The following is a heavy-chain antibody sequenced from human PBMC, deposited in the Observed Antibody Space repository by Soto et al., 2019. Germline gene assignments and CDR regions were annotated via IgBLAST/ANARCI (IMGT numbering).Heavy chain of an antibody. J-gene: IGHJ4*02. V-gene: IGHV3-15*07. CDR1: GFTFSNAW. D-gene: IGHD3-10*01. Sequence: EVQLVESGGGLVKPGGSLRLSCAASGFTFSNAWMNWVRQAPGKGLEWVGRIKSKTDGGTTDYAAPVKGRFTISRDDSKNTLYLQMNSLKTEDTAVYYCTTKRGSGTLDTKVDYWGQGTLVTVSS. CDR3: TTKRGSGTLDTKVDY. CDR2: IKSKTDGGTT.